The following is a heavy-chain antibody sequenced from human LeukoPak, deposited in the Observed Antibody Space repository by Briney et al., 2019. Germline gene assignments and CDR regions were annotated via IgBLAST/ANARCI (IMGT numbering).Heavy chain of an antibody. D-gene: IGHD2-15*01. CDR3: ARSVAASRDY. Sequence: GGSLRLSCAASGFTFDDYGMSWVRQAPGKGLEWVSCISWNGGSTDYADSVKGRFTISRDNAKNSLYLQMNSLRAEDTALYYCARSVAASRDYWGPGTLVTVSS. V-gene: IGHV3-20*04. J-gene: IGHJ4*02. CDR1: GFTFDDYG. CDR2: ISWNGGST.